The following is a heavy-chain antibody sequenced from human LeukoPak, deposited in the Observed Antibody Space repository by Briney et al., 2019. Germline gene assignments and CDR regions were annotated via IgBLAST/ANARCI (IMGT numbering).Heavy chain of an antibody. CDR1: GFTFSSYW. V-gene: IGHV3-7*01. Sequence: GGSLRLSCAASGFTFSSYWMSWVRQAPGKGLEWVANIKQDGSEKYYVDSVKGRFTISRDNAKNSLYLQMNSLRAEDTAVYYCARDLVMAADVELDYWGQGTLVTVSS. D-gene: IGHD6-13*01. CDR3: ARDLVMAADVELDY. J-gene: IGHJ4*02. CDR2: IKQDGSEK.